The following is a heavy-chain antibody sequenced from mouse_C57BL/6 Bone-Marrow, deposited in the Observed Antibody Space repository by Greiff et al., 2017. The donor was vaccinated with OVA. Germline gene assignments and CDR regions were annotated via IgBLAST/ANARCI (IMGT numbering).Heavy chain of an antibody. CDR1: GFTFSSYA. Sequence: EVKVVESGGGLVKPGGSLKLSCAASGFTFSSYAMSWVRQTPEKRLEWVATISDGGSYTYYPDNVKGRFTISRDNAKNNLYLQMSHLKSEDTAMYYCARERRYCAMDYWGQGTTVTVSS. V-gene: IGHV5-4*01. CDR2: ISDGGSYT. CDR3: ARERRYCAMDY. J-gene: IGHJ4*01.